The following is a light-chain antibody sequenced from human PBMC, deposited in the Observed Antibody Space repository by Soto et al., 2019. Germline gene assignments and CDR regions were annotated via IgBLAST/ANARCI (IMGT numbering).Light chain of an antibody. V-gene: IGKV3-20*01. CDR1: QHVTTTY. CDR2: GAS. Sequence: IVLTQSPATLSLSPGERATLSCTASQHVTTTYIAWYQQKFGQAPRLPIYGASTRATGNRDRFTGGGFGTDFTRTVSRAEPEEFAVYYCEQDDRSFAFGGGTKVEMK. J-gene: IGKJ4*01. CDR3: EQDDRSFA.